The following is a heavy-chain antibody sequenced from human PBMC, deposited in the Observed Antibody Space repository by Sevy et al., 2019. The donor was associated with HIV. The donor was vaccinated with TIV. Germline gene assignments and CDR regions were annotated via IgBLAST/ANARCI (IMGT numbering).Heavy chain of an antibody. CDR3: ARANAYLTSDVFDI. CDR2: ISYSGRT. CDR1: GGSISSLNYY. Sequence: SETLSLTCTVSGGSISSLNYYWSWIRQHPGKGLEWIGYISYSGRTNDNPSLKSRITISVDTSKNQFSLRLSSVTAADTAVYYCARANAYLTSDVFDIWGQGTMVTVSS. D-gene: IGHD1-26*01. V-gene: IGHV4-31*03. J-gene: IGHJ3*02.